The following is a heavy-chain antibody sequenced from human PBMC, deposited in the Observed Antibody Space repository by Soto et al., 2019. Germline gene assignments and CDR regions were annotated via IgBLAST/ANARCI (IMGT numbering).Heavy chain of an antibody. V-gene: IGHV4-39*07. D-gene: IGHD3-3*01. CDR1: GGSITSGGYY. CDR3: ARDTRITIFGVVNYGMDV. J-gene: IGHJ6*02. CDR2: IYHSGST. Sequence: SETLSLTCTVSGGSITSGGYYWSWVRQPPGKGLEWIGEIYHSGSTNYNPSLKSRVTISVDKSKNQFSLKLSSVTAADTAVYYCARDTRITIFGVVNYGMDVWGQGTTVTVSS.